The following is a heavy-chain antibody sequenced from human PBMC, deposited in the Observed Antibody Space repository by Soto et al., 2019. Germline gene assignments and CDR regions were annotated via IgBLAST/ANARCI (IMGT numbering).Heavy chain of an antibody. Sequence: ASVKVSCKASGYTFTGYYMHWVRQAPGQGLEWMGWINPNSGGTNYAQRFQGWVTMTRDTSISTAYMELSRLRSDDTAVYYCARGSILSYYDFWSGSNWFDPWGQGTLVIVSS. CDR3: ARGSILSYYDFWSGSNWFDP. V-gene: IGHV1-2*04. CDR2: INPNSGGT. J-gene: IGHJ5*02. D-gene: IGHD3-3*01. CDR1: GYTFTGYY.